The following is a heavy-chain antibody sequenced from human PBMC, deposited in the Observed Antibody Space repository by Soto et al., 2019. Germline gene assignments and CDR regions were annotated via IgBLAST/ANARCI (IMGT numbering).Heavy chain of an antibody. CDR1: GYTFTSYG. CDR2: ISAYNGNT. Sequence: GASVKVSCKASGYTFTSYGISCVRQAPGQGLEWMGWISAYNGNTNYAQKLQGRVTMTTDTSTSTAYMELRSLRSDDTAVYYCARTTKGWFGEFSYYYYGMDVWGQGTTVTVSS. D-gene: IGHD3-10*01. J-gene: IGHJ6*02. CDR3: ARTTKGWFGEFSYYYYGMDV. V-gene: IGHV1-18*01.